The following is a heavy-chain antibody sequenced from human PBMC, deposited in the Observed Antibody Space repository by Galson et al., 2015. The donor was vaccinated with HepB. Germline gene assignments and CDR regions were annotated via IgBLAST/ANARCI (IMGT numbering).Heavy chain of an antibody. Sequence: SLRLSCAASGFIVSSNYMSWVRQAPGKGLEWVSVIYGGGRTYYADSVKGRFTISRDNSRNTVNLQMNSLRAEDTAVYYCARGPPYSSGWYYPSSDFDYWGQGTLVTVSS. J-gene: IGHJ4*02. CDR2: IYGGGRT. D-gene: IGHD6-19*01. CDR1: GFIVSSNY. CDR3: ARGPPYSSGWYYPSSDFDY. V-gene: IGHV3-53*01.